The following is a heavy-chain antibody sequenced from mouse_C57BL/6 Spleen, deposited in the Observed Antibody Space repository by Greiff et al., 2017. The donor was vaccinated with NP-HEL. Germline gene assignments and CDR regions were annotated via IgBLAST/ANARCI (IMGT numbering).Heavy chain of an antibody. J-gene: IGHJ4*01. V-gene: IGHV1-81*01. CDR3: AIDSSGYDYAMDY. CDR1: GYTFTSYG. CDR2: IYPRSGNT. Sequence: QVQLKQSGAELARPGASVKLSCKASGYTFTSYGISWVKQRTGQGLEWIGEIYPRSGNTYYNEKFKGKATLTADKSSSTAYMELRSLTSEDSAVYVCAIDSSGYDYAMDYWGQGTSVTAAS. D-gene: IGHD3-2*02.